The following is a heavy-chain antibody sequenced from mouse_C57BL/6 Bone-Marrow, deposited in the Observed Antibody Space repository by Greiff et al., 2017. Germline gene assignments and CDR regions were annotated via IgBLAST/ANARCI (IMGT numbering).Heavy chain of an antibody. J-gene: IGHJ3*01. Sequence: QVQLKQPGAELVKPGASVKLSCKASGYTFTSYWMHWVKQRPGQGLEWIGMIHPNSGSTNYNEKFKSKATLTVDKSSSTAYMQLSSLTSEDSAVYYCARGVPVLSAYWGQGTLVTVSA. CDR3: ARGVPVLSAY. CDR1: GYTFTSYW. D-gene: IGHD5-1*01. V-gene: IGHV1-64*01. CDR2: IHPNSGST.